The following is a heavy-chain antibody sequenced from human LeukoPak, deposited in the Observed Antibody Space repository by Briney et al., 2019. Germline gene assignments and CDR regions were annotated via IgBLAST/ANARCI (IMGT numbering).Heavy chain of an antibody. V-gene: IGHV4-39*07. D-gene: IGHD6-13*01. CDR2: IYYSRST. CDR1: GGSISSSSYY. Sequence: SETLSLTCTVSGGSISSSSYYWGWIRQPPGKGLEWIGSIYYSRSTYYDPSLNSLVTISVDTSKNQFSLKLSSVTAADTAVYYCARPGDSTMVLAGGIDYWGQGTLVTVSS. CDR3: ARPGDSTMVLAGGIDY. J-gene: IGHJ4*02.